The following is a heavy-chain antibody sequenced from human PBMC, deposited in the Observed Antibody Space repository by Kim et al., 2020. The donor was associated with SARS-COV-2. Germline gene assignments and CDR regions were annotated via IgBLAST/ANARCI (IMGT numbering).Heavy chain of an antibody. D-gene: IGHD6-19*01. CDR2: IYYSGST. Sequence: SETLSLTCTVSGGSISSYYWSWIRQPPGKGLEWIGYIYYSGSTNYNPSLKSRVTISVDTSKNQFSLKLSSVTAADTAVYYCARRGWLIEFDYWGQGTLVTVSS. V-gene: IGHV4-59*08. J-gene: IGHJ4*02. CDR1: GGSISSYY. CDR3: ARRGWLIEFDY.